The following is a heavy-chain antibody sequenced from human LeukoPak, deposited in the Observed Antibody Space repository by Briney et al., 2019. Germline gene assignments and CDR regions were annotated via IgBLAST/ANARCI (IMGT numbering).Heavy chain of an antibody. CDR1: GYTFTSYA. Sequence: ASVKFSCKASGYTFTSYAMHCVRQAPGQRLEGRGGFNAANGNTKYSQKSQGRVTITRDTSASTAYMELSSLRSEDTAVYYCARCGVGVESGPRTYCSSTSCYAPPYWFDPWGQGTLVTVSS. J-gene: IGHJ5*02. V-gene: IGHV1-3*01. CDR3: ARCGVGVESGPRTYCSSTSCYAPPYWFDP. D-gene: IGHD2-2*01. CDR2: FNAANGNT.